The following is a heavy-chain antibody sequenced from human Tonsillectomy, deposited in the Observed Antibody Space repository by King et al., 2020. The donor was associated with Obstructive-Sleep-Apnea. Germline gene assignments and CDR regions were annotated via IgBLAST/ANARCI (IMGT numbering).Heavy chain of an antibody. J-gene: IGHJ4*02. V-gene: IGHV3-15*01. Sequence: VQLVESGGGLVKPGGSLRLSCAASGFTFSNAWMSWVRQAPGKGLEWVGRIKSKTDGGTTDYAAPVKGRFTISRDDSKNTLYLQMNSLKTEDTAVYYCTTDKETDYDFWSGYYAVDYWGQGTLVTVSS. CDR2: IKSKTDGGTT. D-gene: IGHD3-3*01. CDR1: GFTFSNAW. CDR3: TTDKETDYDFWSGYYAVDY.